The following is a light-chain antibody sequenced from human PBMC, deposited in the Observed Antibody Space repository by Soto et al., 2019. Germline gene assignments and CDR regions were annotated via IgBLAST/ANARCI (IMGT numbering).Light chain of an antibody. CDR2: LNSDGSH. J-gene: IGLJ2*01. CDR3: QTWGTGIQV. CDR1: SGHSSYA. Sequence: QPVLTQSPSASASLGASVKLTCTLSSGHSSYAIAWHQQRPEKGPWYLMKLNSDGSHSKGDGIPDRFSGSSSGAERYLTISSLQSEDEADYYCQTWGTGIQVFGGGTKLTVL. V-gene: IGLV4-69*01.